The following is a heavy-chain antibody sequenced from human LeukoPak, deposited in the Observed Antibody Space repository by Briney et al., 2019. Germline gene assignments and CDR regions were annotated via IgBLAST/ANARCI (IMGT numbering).Heavy chain of an antibody. CDR3: ATDDIAVAGTNFDY. CDR2: ISAYNGNT. CDR1: GYTFTSYG. Sequence: ASVKVSCKASGYTFTSYGISWVRQAPGQGLEWMGWISAYNGNTNYAHHLQGRVTMTTDTSTCTAYMELRSLISDDTAVYFCATDDIAVAGTNFDYWGQGTLVTVSS. D-gene: IGHD6-19*01. J-gene: IGHJ4*02. V-gene: IGHV1-18*01.